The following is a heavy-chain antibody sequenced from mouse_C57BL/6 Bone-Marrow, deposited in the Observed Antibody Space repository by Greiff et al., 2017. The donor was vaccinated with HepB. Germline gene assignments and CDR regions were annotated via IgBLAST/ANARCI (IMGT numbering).Heavy chain of an antibody. CDR2: IDPYDSET. CDR3: ARAEYYGRFAY. D-gene: IGHD2-1*01. CDR1: GYTFTSYW. V-gene: IGHV1-52*01. Sequence: QVQLQQPGAELVRPGSSVKLSWKASGYTFTSYWMQWVKQRPIQGLEWIGNIDPYDSETNYNQKFKDKATLTVDKSSSTAYMQLSSLTSEDSAVYSCARAEYYGRFAYWGQGTRVTVSA. J-gene: IGHJ3*01.